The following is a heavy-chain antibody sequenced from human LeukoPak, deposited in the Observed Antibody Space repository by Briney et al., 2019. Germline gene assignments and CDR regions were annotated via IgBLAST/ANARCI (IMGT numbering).Heavy chain of an antibody. D-gene: IGHD2-21*01. CDR1: GFTFSSYG. CDR3: AKDRNIVVAYAFDI. CDR2: ISYDGSNK. J-gene: IGHJ3*02. V-gene: IGHV3-30*18. Sequence: PGRSLRLSCAASGFTFSSYGMHWVRQAPGKGLEWVAVISYDGSNKYYADSVKGRFTISRDNSKNTLYLQMNSLRAEDTAVYYCAKDRNIVVAYAFDIWGQGTMVTVSS.